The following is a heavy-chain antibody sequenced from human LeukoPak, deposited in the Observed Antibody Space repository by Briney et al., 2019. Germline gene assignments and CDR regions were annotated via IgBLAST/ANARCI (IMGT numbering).Heavy chain of an antibody. J-gene: IGHJ4*02. Sequence: GGSLRLSCAASGFTFSSYWMHWVRQAPGKGLVWVSRINSDGSSTSYADSVKGRFTISRDNAEHTLYLQINSLTAENTAVYYCARVPYCSTSCYAFDYWGQGTLVTVSS. V-gene: IGHV3-74*01. CDR3: ARVPYCSTSCYAFDY. CDR2: INSDGSST. D-gene: IGHD2-2*01. CDR1: GFTFSSYW.